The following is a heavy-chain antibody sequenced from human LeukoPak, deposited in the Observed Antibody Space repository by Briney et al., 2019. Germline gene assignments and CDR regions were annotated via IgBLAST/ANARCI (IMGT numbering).Heavy chain of an antibody. CDR1: GXXXSSNX. Sequence: GGSLRLSXAAXGXXXSSNXXSWVRQAXXXXXXXXXXIXSGGSTYYADSVKGRFTISRDNSKNTLYLQMNSLRAEDTAVYYCARDRAATFSYDYYYGMDVWGQGTTVTVSS. CDR3: ARDRAATFSYDYYYGMDV. J-gene: IGHJ6*02. D-gene: IGHD6-25*01. V-gene: IGHV3-66*01. CDR2: IXSGGST.